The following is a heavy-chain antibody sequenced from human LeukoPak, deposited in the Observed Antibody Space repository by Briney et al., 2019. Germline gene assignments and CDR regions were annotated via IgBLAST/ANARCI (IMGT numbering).Heavy chain of an antibody. CDR1: GDSVTSGGFY. CDR3: ARHSGSGSLSRPFDP. Sequence: SETLSLTCTVSGDSVTSGGFYWAWLRQPPGEGLEWVATVYYTGSTYYTPSLNSRVTISIDTSKNHFSLKLRSVVAPDTAVYYCARHSGSGSLSRPFDPWGQGTLVTVSS. CDR2: VYYTGST. J-gene: IGHJ5*02. V-gene: IGHV4-39*02. D-gene: IGHD3-10*01.